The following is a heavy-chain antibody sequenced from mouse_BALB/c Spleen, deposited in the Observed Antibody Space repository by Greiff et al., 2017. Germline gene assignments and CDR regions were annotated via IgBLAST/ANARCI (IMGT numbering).Heavy chain of an antibody. V-gene: IGHV1-7*01. J-gene: IGHJ2*01. CDR2: INPSTGYT. CDR1: GYTFTSYW. D-gene: IGHD4-1*01. Sequence: QVQLQQSGAELAKPGASVKMSCKASGYTFTSYWMHWVKQRPGQGLEWIGYINPSTGYTEYNQKFKDKATLTADKPSSTAYMQLSSLTSEDSAVYYCTTLANWDWGQGTTLTVSS. CDR3: TTLANWD.